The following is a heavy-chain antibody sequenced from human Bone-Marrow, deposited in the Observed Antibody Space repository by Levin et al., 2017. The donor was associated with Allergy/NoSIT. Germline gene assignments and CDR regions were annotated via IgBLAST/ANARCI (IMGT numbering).Heavy chain of an antibody. CDR2: IRSKAYGGTT. Sequence: PGGSLRLSCTASGFTFGDYAMSWFRQAPGKGLEWVGFIRSKAYGGTTEYAASVKGRFTISRDDSKSIAYLQMNSLKTEDTAVYYCTRDRRDGYKNDAFDIWGQGTMVTVSS. D-gene: IGHD5-24*01. CDR3: TRDRRDGYKNDAFDI. V-gene: IGHV3-49*03. CDR1: GFTFGDYA. J-gene: IGHJ3*02.